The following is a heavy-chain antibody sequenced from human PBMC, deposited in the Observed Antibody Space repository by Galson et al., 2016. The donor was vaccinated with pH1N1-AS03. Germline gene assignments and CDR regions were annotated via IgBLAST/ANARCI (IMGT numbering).Heavy chain of an antibody. D-gene: IGHD3/OR15-3a*01. V-gene: IGHV3-30*18. CDR2: ISFDGTNK. CDR1: GFTISNFG. Sequence: SLRLSCAASGFTISNFGMLWVRQALGQGLEWVAIISFDGTNKYYADSVKGRFSISRDNSKNTLFLQMSALRAEDTAVYYCVNDFNYDFWSGYSFYWGQGALVTVSS. CDR3: VNDFNYDFWSGYSFY. J-gene: IGHJ4*02.